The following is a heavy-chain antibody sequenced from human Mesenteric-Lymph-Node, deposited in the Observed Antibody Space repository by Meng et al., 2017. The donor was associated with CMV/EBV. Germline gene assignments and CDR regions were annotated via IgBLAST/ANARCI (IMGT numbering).Heavy chain of an antibody. CDR1: GYTFTGYY. CDR3: ARGLGYSSSWFDY. D-gene: IGHD6-13*01. Sequence: ASVKVSCKASGYTFTGYYMHWVRQAPGQGLEWMGWINPNSGGTNYAKKFQGRVSITRDTSISTAYMELRSLRSEDTAVYYCARGLGYSSSWFDYWGQGTLVTVSS. V-gene: IGHV1-2*02. J-gene: IGHJ5*01. CDR2: INPNSGGT.